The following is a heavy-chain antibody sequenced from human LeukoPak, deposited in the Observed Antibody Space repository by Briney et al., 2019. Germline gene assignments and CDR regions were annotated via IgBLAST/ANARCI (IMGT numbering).Heavy chain of an antibody. CDR3: AKVDGYNSDWYDS. V-gene: IGHV3-9*01. J-gene: IGHJ5*01. D-gene: IGHD5-12*01. CDR2: ISWNSGNI. CDR1: GFTFDDYG. Sequence: GGSLRLSCAASGFTFDDYGMHWVRQPPGKGLEWVSGISWNSGNIGYADSVKGRFTISRDNAKNSLYLQMDILKPEDTAFYYCAKVDGYNSDWYDSWGQGTLVTVSS.